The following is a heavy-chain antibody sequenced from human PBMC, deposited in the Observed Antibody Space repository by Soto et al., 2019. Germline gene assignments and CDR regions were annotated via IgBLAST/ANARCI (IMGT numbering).Heavy chain of an antibody. J-gene: IGHJ6*02. CDR2: ISGSGGST. Sequence: LRLSSAASGFTFSSFARSWVRQAPGKGLEWVSAISGSGGSTYYADSVKGRFTISRDNSKNTLYLQMNSLRAEDTAVYYCAKANSGYDYYYGMDVWGQGTTVTDSS. V-gene: IGHV3-23*01. CDR3: AKANSGYDYYYGMDV. CDR1: GFTFSSFA. D-gene: IGHD5-12*01.